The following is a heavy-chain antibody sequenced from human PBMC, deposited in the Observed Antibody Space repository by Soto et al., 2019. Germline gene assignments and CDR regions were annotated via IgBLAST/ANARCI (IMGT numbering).Heavy chain of an antibody. CDR1: GFTFSSYG. CDR3: AKVRGSGGVDMDV. V-gene: IGHV3-30*18. CDR2: ISYDGSNK. Sequence: PGGSLRLSCAASGFTFSSYGMHWVRQAPGKGLEWVAVISYDGSNKYYADSVKGRFTISRDNSKNTLYLQMNSLRAEDTAVYYCAKVRGSGGVDMDVWGQGTTVTVSS. J-gene: IGHJ6*02. D-gene: IGHD2-8*02.